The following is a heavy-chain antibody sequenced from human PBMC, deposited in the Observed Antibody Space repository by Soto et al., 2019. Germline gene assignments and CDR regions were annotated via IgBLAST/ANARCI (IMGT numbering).Heavy chain of an antibody. CDR3: AREASSGWSGGDDAFDI. CDR2: IYSGGST. J-gene: IGHJ3*02. CDR1: GFTVSSNY. Sequence: LRLSCAASGFTVSSNYMSWVRQAPGKGLEWVSVIYSGGSTYYADSVKGRFTISRDNSKNTLYLQMNSLRAEDTAVYYCAREASSGWSGGDDAFDIWGQGTLVTV. D-gene: IGHD6-19*01. V-gene: IGHV3-53*01.